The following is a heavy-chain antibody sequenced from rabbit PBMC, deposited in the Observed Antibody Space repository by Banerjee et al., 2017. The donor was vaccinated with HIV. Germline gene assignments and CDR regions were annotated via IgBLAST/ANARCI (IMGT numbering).Heavy chain of an antibody. CDR1: GFDFSTNA. Sequence: QEQLEESGGGLVKPGASLALTCKASGFDFSTNAINWVRQSPGKGLEWIGYIDTGSGKTVYASWAKGRFTSSKTSSTTVTLQMTSLTAADTATYFCARDIYDERYLWGPGTLVTVS. CDR2: IDTGSGKT. V-gene: IGHV1S45*01. J-gene: IGHJ4*01. CDR3: ARDIYDERYL. D-gene: IGHD2-1*01.